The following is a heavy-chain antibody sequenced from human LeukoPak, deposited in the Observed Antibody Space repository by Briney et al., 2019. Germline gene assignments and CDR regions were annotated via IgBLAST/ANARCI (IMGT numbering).Heavy chain of an antibody. CDR2: IIPIFGTA. V-gene: IGHV1-69*01. CDR1: GGTFSSYA. D-gene: IGHD3-22*01. CDR3: AREKGYYDSSGYYYFSHFDY. Sequence: GSSVKVSCKASGGTFSSYAISWVRQAPGQGLEWMGGIIPIFGTANYAQKFQGRVTITADESTSTAHMELSSLRSEDTAVYYCAREKGYYDSSGYYYFSHFDYWGQGTLVTVSS. J-gene: IGHJ4*02.